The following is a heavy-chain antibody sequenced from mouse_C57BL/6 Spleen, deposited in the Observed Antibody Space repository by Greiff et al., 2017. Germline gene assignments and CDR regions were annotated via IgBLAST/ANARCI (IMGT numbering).Heavy chain of an antibody. CDR1: GFNIKNTY. CDR3: AWDYYSNYEEGY. D-gene: IGHD2-5*01. J-gene: IGHJ2*01. CDR2: IDPANGNT. Sequence: EVQLVESVAELVRPGASVKLSCTASGFNIKNTYMHWVKQRPEQGLEWIGRIDPANGNTKYAPKFQGKATITADTSSNTAYLQLSSLTSEDTAIXYCAWDYYSNYEEGYWGQGTTRTVSS. V-gene: IGHV14-3*01.